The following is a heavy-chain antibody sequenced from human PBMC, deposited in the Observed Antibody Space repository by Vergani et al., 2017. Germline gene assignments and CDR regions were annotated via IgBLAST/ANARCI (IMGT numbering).Heavy chain of an antibody. Sequence: QVQLQESGPGLVKPSQTLSLTCTVSGAFMSSVGYYWTWIRQSAGKRLEWIGDILGSGTANYNPSFQGRVSMSVATSKNQFSLTLSSVNATDTAVYYCANLGWRKHNPQPTNVLAFDIWGQGTMVTVSS. CDR1: GAFMSSVGYY. CDR3: ANLGWRKHNPQPTNVLAFDI. J-gene: IGHJ3*02. D-gene: IGHD1-14*01. CDR2: ILGSGTA. V-gene: IGHV4-61*02.